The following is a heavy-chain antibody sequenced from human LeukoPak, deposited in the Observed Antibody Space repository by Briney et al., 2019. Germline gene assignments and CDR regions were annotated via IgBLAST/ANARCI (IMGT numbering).Heavy chain of an antibody. V-gene: IGHV3-74*01. Sequence: GGSLRLSCAASGFTFSSYWMHWVRQAPGKGLVWVSHINSDGSDTSYADSVKVRFTISRDNAKNTLYLQMNSLRAEDTAVYYCAKDPPRSYYRYYFDYWGQGTLVTVSS. D-gene: IGHD3-10*01. CDR2: INSDGSDT. CDR3: AKDPPRSYYRYYFDY. J-gene: IGHJ4*02. CDR1: GFTFSSYW.